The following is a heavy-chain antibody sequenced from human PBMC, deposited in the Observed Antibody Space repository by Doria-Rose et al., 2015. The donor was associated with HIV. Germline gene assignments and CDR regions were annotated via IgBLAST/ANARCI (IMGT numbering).Heavy chain of an antibody. D-gene: IGHD3-16*01. Sequence: QVQLVQSGAEVKKPGASVKVTCKTSGYTFTSDYMHWVRQAPGQGLEWMGIINPIGGATTYAQNFRGRVTMTRDTSTSTVYMELSRLISDDTALYFCARGARGWFDPWGQGTLVTVSS. J-gene: IGHJ5*02. CDR3: ARGARGWFDP. V-gene: IGHV1-46*01. CDR1: GYTFTSDY. CDR2: INPIGGAT.